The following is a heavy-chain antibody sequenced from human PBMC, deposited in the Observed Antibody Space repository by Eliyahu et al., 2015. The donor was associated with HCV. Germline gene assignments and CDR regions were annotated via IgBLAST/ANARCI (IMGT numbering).Heavy chain of an antibody. CDR1: GFTFGDYA. CDR3: TRVVMWELLRIGGFDY. CDR2: IRSKAYGGTT. Sequence: EVQLVESGGGLVKPGRSLRLSCTASGFTFGDYAMSWFRQAPGKGLEWVGFIRSKAYGGTTEYAASVKGRFTISRDDSKSIAYLQMNSLKTEDTAVYYCTRVVMWELLRIGGFDYWGQGTLVTVSS. V-gene: IGHV3-49*05. J-gene: IGHJ4*02. D-gene: IGHD1-26*01.